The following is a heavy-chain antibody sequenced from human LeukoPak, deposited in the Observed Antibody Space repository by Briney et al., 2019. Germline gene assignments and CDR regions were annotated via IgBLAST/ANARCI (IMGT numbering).Heavy chain of an antibody. V-gene: IGHV1-69*05. CDR1: GGTFSSYA. CDR3: ARGRLSDYDYVWGSYRSLYYFDY. Sequence: GASVKVSCKASGGTFSSYAISWVRQAPGQGLEWMGGIIPIFGTANYAQKFQGRVTITRDTSASTAYMELSSLRSEDMAVYYRARGRLSDYDYVWGSYRSLYYFDYWGQGTLVTVSS. D-gene: IGHD3-16*02. CDR2: IIPIFGTA. J-gene: IGHJ4*02.